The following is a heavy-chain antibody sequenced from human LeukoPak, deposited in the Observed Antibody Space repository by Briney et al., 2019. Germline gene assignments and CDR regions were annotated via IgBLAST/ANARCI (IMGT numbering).Heavy chain of an antibody. CDR3: ARASGITMIVVLNHDVFDI. CDR1: GGSISSYY. V-gene: IGHV4-39*07. Sequence: KPSETLSLTCTVSGGSISSYYWGWVRQPPGKGLEWIGSIYYSGSTSSNPSLKSRVTISVDTSKTQFSLKLSSVTAADTAVYYCARASGITMIVVLNHDVFDIWGHGTMVTVSS. J-gene: IGHJ3*02. D-gene: IGHD3-22*01. CDR2: IYYSGST.